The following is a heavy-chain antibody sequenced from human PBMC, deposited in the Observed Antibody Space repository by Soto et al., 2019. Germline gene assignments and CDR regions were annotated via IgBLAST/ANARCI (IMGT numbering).Heavy chain of an antibody. Sequence: GGSLRLSCAASGFTFSSYDMHWVRQATGKGLEWVSAIGTAGDTYYPGSVKGRFTISRENAKNSLYLQMNSLRTEDTAVYYCARDQCYTYCGGDCCNDSGMDVWGQGTTVTVSS. D-gene: IGHD2-21*02. CDR3: ARDQCYTYCGGDCCNDSGMDV. CDR2: IGTAGDT. CDR1: GFTFSSYD. J-gene: IGHJ6*02. V-gene: IGHV3-13*01.